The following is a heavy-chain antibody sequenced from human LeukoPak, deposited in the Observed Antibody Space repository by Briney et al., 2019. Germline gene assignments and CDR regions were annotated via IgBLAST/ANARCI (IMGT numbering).Heavy chain of an antibody. CDR2: MNPNSGNT. Sequence: GASVKVSCKASGYTFTSYDINWVRQATGQGLEWMGWMNPNSGNTSYAQKFQGRVTMTRNTSISTAYMELSSLRSEDTAVYYCASTIAAAGILYGMDVWGQGTTVTVSS. CDR1: GYTFTSYD. V-gene: IGHV1-8*01. J-gene: IGHJ6*02. D-gene: IGHD6-13*01. CDR3: ASTIAAAGILYGMDV.